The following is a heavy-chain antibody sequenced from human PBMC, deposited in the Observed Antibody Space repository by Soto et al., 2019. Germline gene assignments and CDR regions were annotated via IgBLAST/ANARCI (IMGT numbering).Heavy chain of an antibody. CDR3: ARDCDTFGGVIVENCPDY. Sequence: GGSLRLSCAASGFTFSSYAMHWVRQAPGKGLEWVAVISYDGSNKYYADSVKGRFTISRDNSKNTLYLQTNSLRAEDTAVYYCARDCDTFGGVIVENCPDYWGQGTPVTVYS. CDR2: ISYDGSNK. CDR1: GFTFSSYA. D-gene: IGHD3-16*02. J-gene: IGHJ4*02. V-gene: IGHV3-30-3*01.